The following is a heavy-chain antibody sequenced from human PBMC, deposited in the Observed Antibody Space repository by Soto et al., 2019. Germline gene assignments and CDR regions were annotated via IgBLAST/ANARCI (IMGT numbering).Heavy chain of an antibody. D-gene: IGHD3-16*01. V-gene: IGHV1-69*08. CDR2: IIPILGIA. CDR3: ARDGGLGVRDY. J-gene: IGHJ4*02. CDR1: GGTFSSYT. Sequence: QVQLVQSGAEVKKPGSSVKVSCKASGGTFSSYTISWVRQAPGQGLEWMGRIIPILGIANYAQKFQGRVTITADKSTSTADMELSSLRSEDTAVYYCARDGGLGVRDYWGQGTLVTVSS.